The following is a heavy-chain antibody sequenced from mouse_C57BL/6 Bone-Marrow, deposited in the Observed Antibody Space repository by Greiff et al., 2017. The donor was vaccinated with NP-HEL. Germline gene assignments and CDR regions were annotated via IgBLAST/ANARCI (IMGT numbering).Heavy chain of an antibody. V-gene: IGHV1-81*01. CDR2: IYPRSGNT. J-gene: IGHJ2*01. CDR3: ARGRLGPDYFDY. D-gene: IGHD4-1*01. CDR1: GYTFTSYG. Sequence: QVQLKQSGAELARPGASVKLSCKASGYTFTSYGISWVKQRTGQGLEWIGEIYPRSGNTYYNEKFKGKATLTADKSSSTAYMELRSLTSEDSAVYFCARGRLGPDYFDYWGQGTTLTVSS.